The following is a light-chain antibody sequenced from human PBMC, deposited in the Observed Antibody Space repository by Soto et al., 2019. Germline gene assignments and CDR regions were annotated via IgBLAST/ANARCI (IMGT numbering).Light chain of an antibody. Sequence: EIVLTQSPGTLSLSPGERATLSCRASQRVSSSYLAWYQQKPGQAPRLLIYGASSRANGIPDRFSGSGSGTDFTLTISRLEPEDFAVYYCQQYGSSLFTFGPGTKVDIK. CDR2: GAS. V-gene: IGKV3-20*01. CDR1: QRVSSSY. J-gene: IGKJ3*01. CDR3: QQYGSSLFT.